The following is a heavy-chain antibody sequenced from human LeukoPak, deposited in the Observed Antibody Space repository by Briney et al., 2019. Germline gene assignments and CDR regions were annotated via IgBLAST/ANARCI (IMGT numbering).Heavy chain of an antibody. CDR2: IYYSGST. CDR3: ARSYSSGWYYFDY. CDR1: GFTFSSYA. Sequence: GSLRLSCAASGFTFSSYAMSWVRQAPGKGLEWIGYIYYSGSTKYNPSLKTRVTISVDTSKNQFSLKLSTVTAADTAVYYCARSYSSGWYYFDYWGQGTLVTVSS. D-gene: IGHD6-19*01. J-gene: IGHJ4*02. V-gene: IGHV4-59*08.